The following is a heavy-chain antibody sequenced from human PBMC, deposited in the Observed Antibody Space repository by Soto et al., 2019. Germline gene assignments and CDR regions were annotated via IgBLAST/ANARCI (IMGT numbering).Heavy chain of an antibody. V-gene: IGHV1-69*13. J-gene: IGHJ4*02. CDR3: ARSFSSSWSGPFDY. CDR1: GGTFSRYA. Sequence: ASVKVSCKASGGTFSRYAINWVRQAPGQGLEWMGGIIPIFGTANYAQKFQGRVTITADESTSTAYMELSSLRSEDTAVYYCARSFSSSWSGPFDYWGQGTLVTVSS. D-gene: IGHD6-13*01. CDR2: IIPIFGTA.